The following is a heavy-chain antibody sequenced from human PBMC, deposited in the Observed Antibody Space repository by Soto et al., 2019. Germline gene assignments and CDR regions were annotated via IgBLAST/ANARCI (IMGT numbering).Heavy chain of an antibody. CDR1: SYSISSGSF. CDR2: IFHSGDT. J-gene: IGHJ4*01. D-gene: IGHD3-16*01. CDR3: VRMAYGGNMRNGSPCSAFDY. V-gene: IGHV4-38-2*02. Sequence: SETLSLTCTVSSYSISSGSFWGWIRQHPGKGLEWIGSIFHSGDTYYTTSLKSRVAITVDTSKNQFSLMLTSVTAADTTTYYCVRMAYGGNMRNGSPCSAFDYWSQGTLVTVSS.